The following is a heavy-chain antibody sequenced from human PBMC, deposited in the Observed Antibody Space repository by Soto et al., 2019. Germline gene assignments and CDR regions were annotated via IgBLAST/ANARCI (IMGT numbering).Heavy chain of an antibody. V-gene: IGHV5-10-1*01. CDR2: IDPSDSYT. J-gene: IGHJ6*02. D-gene: IGHD2-15*01. Sequence: GESLKISCKGSGYSFTSYWISWVRQMPGKGLEWMGRIDPSDSYTNYSPSFQGHVTISADKSISTAYLQWSSLKASDTAMYYCARGCRGGSCYSYYYYGMVVWGQGTTVTVSS. CDR1: GYSFTSYW. CDR3: ARGCRGGSCYSYYYYGMVV.